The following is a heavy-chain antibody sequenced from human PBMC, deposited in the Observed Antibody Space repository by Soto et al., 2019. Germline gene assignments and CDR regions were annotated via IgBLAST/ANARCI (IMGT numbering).Heavy chain of an antibody. D-gene: IGHD5-12*01. CDR1: GYSFTSYW. V-gene: IGHV5-51*01. J-gene: IGHJ3*02. Sequence: LKISCKGSGYSFTSYWIGWVRQMPGKGLEWMGIIYPGDSDTRYGPSFQGQVTISADKSISTAYLQWSSLKASDTAMYYCARPWDGYKDAFDIWGQGTMVTVS. CDR2: IYPGDSDT. CDR3: ARPWDGYKDAFDI.